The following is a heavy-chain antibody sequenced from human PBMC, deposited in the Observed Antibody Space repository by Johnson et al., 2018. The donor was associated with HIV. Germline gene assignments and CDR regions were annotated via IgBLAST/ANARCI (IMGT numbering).Heavy chain of an antibody. CDR2: ISYDGSNK. CDR3: ARDRPPGATNDAFDI. Sequence: QVQVVESGGGLVQPGRSLRLSCAASGFTFSSYGMHWVRQAPGKGLEWVAVISYDGSNKYYADSVKGRFTISRDNSKNTLYLQMNSLRAEDTAVYYCARDRPPGATNDAFDIWGQGTMVTVSS. CDR1: GFTFSSYG. J-gene: IGHJ3*02. V-gene: IGHV3-30*03. D-gene: IGHD1-26*01.